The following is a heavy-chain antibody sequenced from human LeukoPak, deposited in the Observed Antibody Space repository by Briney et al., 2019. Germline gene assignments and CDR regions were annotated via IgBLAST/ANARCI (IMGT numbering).Heavy chain of an antibody. V-gene: IGHV3-30*02. Sequence: GGSLRLSCAASGFTFSSYGMHWVRQAPGKGLEWVAFIRYDGSNKYYADSVKGRFTISRDNSKNTLYLQMNSLRAEDTAVYYCAKSADIVVVTAIPNYFDYRGQGTLVTVSS. CDR3: AKSADIVVVTAIPNYFDY. CDR2: IRYDGSNK. D-gene: IGHD2-21*02. CDR1: GFTFSSYG. J-gene: IGHJ4*02.